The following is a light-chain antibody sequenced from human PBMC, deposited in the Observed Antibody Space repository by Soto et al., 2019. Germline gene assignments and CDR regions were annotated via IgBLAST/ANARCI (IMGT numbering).Light chain of an antibody. CDR1: SSDVGNYNR. CDR3: SLYTTSTTRVV. V-gene: IGLV2-18*01. Sequence: QSALTQPPSVSGSPGQSVTISCTGTSSDVGNYNRVSWYHQPPGTAPKLLIYEVNNRPSGVPDRFSESKSGNTASLTISGLQAEDEANYFCSLYTTSTTRVVFGGGTKLTVL. CDR2: EVN. J-gene: IGLJ2*01.